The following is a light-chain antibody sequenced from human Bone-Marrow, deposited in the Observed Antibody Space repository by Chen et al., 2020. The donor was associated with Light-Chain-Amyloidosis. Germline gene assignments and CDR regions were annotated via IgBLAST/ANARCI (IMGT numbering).Light chain of an antibody. CDR3: CSYASGNNFV. V-gene: IGLV2-23*01. Sequence: QSALTQPASVSGPPVQSITISSSGSSTDVGIYNLVSWYQQYPGKPPNLIIDEDNKRPSGVSSRCSGSKSGNTASLTISGLQAEDESAYYCCSYASGNNFVVGTGTDVTVL. CDR2: EDN. CDR1: STDVGIYNL. J-gene: IGLJ1*01.